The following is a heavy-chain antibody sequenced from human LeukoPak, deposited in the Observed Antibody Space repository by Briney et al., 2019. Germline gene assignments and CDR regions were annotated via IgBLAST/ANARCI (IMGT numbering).Heavy chain of an antibody. CDR3: ARGPGPSY. CDR2: INHSGST. D-gene: IGHD1-14*01. V-gene: IGHV4-34*01. J-gene: IGHJ4*02. CDR1: GGSFSGYY. Sequence: SETLSLTCAVYGGSFSGYYWSWIRQPPGKGLEWIGEINHSGSTNYNPSLKSRVTISVDTSKNQFSLELSSVTAADTAVYYCARGPGPSYWGQGTLVTVSS.